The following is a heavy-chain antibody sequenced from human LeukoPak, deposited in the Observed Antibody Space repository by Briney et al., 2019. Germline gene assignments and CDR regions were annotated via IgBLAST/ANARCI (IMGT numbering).Heavy chain of an antibody. V-gene: IGHV4-61*01. D-gene: IGHD5-18*01. CDR2: IYYSGST. Sequence: SETLSLTCTVSGGSVSGGSYYWSWIRQPPGKGLEWIGYIYYSGSTNYNPSLKSRVTISVDTSKNQFSLKLSSVTAADTAVYYCARDGRDTAMVPYYFDYWGQGTLVTVSS. CDR1: GGSVSGGSYY. J-gene: IGHJ4*02. CDR3: ARDGRDTAMVPYYFDY.